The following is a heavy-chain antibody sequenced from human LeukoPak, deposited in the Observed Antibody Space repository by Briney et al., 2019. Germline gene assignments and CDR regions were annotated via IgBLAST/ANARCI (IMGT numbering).Heavy chain of an antibody. Sequence: PGGSLRLSCAASVFTVSSNYMIWVRQAPGRGREGVSVIYSGGSTYYADSVKGRFTISRDNSKNTLYLQMTSLRDDDTAVYYCARVPIVGDTEAWFDPWGQGTLLTVPS. CDR1: VFTVSSNY. CDR3: ARVPIVGDTEAWFDP. V-gene: IGHV3-66*01. CDR2: IYSGGST. D-gene: IGHD1-26*01. J-gene: IGHJ5*02.